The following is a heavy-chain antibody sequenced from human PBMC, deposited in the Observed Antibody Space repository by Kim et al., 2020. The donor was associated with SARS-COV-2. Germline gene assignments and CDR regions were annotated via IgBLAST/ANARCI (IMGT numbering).Heavy chain of an antibody. D-gene: IGHD3-9*01. Sequence: ASVKVSCKASGYTFTSYAMHWVRQAPGQRLEWMGWINAGNGNTKYSQKFQGRVTINRDTSASTAYMELSSLRSEDTAVYYCARDGGTYFDILTGRSMDYYGMDVCGQGTTVTVSS. J-gene: IGHJ6*02. V-gene: IGHV1-3*01. CDR3: ARDGGTYFDILTGRSMDYYGMDV. CDR1: GYTFTSYA. CDR2: INAGNGNT.